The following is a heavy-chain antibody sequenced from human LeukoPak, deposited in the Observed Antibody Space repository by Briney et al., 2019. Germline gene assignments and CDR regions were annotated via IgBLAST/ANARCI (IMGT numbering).Heavy chain of an antibody. CDR2: ISWDGDST. CDR3: AKGLRYYYDDGAHWDFGY. V-gene: IGHV3-43D*03. D-gene: IGHD3-22*01. J-gene: IGHJ4*02. Sequence: GGSLRLSCAGSGFSFDDFAMHWVRQTPGKGLEWVSLISWDGDSTYYADSVKGRFIISRDNSKNSLYLQMNSLRAEDTALYYCAKGLRYYYDDGAHWDFGYWGQGTLVTVSS. CDR1: GFSFDDFA.